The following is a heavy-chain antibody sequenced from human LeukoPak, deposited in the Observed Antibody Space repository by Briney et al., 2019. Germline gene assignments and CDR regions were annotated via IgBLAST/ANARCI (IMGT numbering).Heavy chain of an antibody. J-gene: IGHJ4*02. CDR1: GFTFSNYA. Sequence: GGSLRLSCAGSGFTFSNYAMRWVRQAPGQGLQWLSAISASCTSTYYADAVKGRFTIYRDNSRNTLYCAKPPPASETGGSHPGYIDYWGQGTLVTVS. D-gene: IGHD2-8*02. CDR3: YIDY. CDR2: ISASCTST. V-gene: IGHV3-23*01.